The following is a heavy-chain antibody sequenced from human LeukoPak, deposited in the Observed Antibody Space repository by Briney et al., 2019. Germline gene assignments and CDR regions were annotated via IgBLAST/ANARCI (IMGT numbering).Heavy chain of an antibody. CDR3: ARDVHYGDYYDYYYMDV. Sequence: AETLSLTRSVSGASISIYYWSWIRQPPGKGLEWIGYIYYSGSTKYNPSLKSRVIISVDTSKNQFSLKLSSVTAADTAVYYCARDVHYGDYYDYYYMDVWGKGTTVTVSS. J-gene: IGHJ6*03. D-gene: IGHD4-17*01. CDR2: IYYSGST. V-gene: IGHV4-59*01. CDR1: GASISIYY.